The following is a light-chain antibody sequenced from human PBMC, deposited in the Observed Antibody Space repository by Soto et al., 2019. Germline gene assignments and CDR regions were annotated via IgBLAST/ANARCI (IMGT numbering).Light chain of an antibody. CDR2: DAS. V-gene: IGKV3-11*01. Sequence: EIVLTQSPGTLSLSPGERATLSCRASQSVSSYLAWYQQKPGQAPRLLIYDASNRATGIPARFSGSGSGTDFTLTISSLEPEDFAVYYCQQRYNWPRTFGQGTKVEIK. J-gene: IGKJ1*01. CDR1: QSVSSY. CDR3: QQRYNWPRT.